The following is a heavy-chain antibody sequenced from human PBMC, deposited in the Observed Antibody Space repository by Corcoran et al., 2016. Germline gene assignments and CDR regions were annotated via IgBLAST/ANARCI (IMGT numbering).Heavy chain of an antibody. CDR1: GGSFSGYY. CDR3: ARRPRGRHVGFGELLSYFDY. V-gene: IGHV4-34*01. CDR2: INHSGST. J-gene: IGHJ4*02. D-gene: IGHD3-10*01. Sequence: QVQLQQCGAGLLKPSETLSLTCAVYGGSFSGYYWSWIRQPPGKGLEWIGEINHSGSTNYNPSLKSRVTISVDTSKNQFSLKLSSVTAADTAVYYCARRPRGRHVGFGELLSYFDYWGQGTLVTVSS.